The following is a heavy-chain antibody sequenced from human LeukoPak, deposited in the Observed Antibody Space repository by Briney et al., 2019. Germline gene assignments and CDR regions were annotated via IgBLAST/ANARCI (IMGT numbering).Heavy chain of an antibody. CDR3: ARDRYFESSGYYYSDC. J-gene: IGHJ4*02. V-gene: IGHV3-66*01. Sequence: GGSLRLSCAASGFTVSSNYMSWVRQAPGKGLEWVSVIYSGGSTYYADSVKGRFTISRDNSKNTVYFLMNSLRAEDTAVYYCARDRYFESSGYYYSDCWGQGTLVTVSS. D-gene: IGHD3-22*01. CDR2: IYSGGST. CDR1: GFTVSSNY.